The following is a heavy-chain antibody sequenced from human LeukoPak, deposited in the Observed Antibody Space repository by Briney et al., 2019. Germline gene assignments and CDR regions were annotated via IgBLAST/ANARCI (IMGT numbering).Heavy chain of an antibody. CDR1: GGPISSYQ. J-gene: IGHJ5*02. CDR3: ARRTTVTPNWFDP. D-gene: IGHD4-17*01. Sequence: SETLSLTCSVTGGPISSYQWSWIRQPPGKGLEGIGYIYYTGSTNYNPSLKSRVTISLDTSKNQSSLNLSSVTAADTAVYYCARRTTVTPNWFDPWGQGTLVTVSS. V-gene: IGHV4-59*08. CDR2: IYYTGST.